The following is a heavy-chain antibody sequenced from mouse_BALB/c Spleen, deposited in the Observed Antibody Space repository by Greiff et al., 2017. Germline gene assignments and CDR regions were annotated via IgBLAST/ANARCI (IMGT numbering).Heavy chain of an antibody. V-gene: IGHV1-7*01. CDR2: INPSTGYT. CDR3: ARIGIYYYGSSYGDYAMDY. D-gene: IGHD1-1*01. J-gene: IGHJ4*01. CDR1: GYTFTSYW. Sequence: QVQLQQSGAELAKPWASVKMSCKASGYTFTSYWMHWVKQRPGQGLEWIGYINPSTGYTEYNQKFKDKATLTADKSSSTAYMQLSSLTSEDSAVYYCARIGIYYYGSSYGDYAMDYWGQGTSVTVSS.